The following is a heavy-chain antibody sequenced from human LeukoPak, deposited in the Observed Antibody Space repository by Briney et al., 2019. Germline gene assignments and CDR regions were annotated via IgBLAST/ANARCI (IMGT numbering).Heavy chain of an antibody. CDR1: GFTFSSYA. D-gene: IGHD6-13*01. Sequence: GGSLRLSCAASGFTFSSYAMSWVRQAPGKGLEWVSAISGSGGSTYYADSVKGRFTISRDNAKNSLYLQMNSLRAEDTAVYYCARDRVAAAGTVDYWGQGTLVTVSS. V-gene: IGHV3-23*01. CDR2: ISGSGGST. J-gene: IGHJ4*02. CDR3: ARDRVAAAGTVDY.